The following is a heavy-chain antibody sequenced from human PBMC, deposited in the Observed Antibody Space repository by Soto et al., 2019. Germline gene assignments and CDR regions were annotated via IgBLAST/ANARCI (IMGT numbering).Heavy chain of an antibody. Sequence: QVQLQESGPGLLKPSETLSLICTVSSGSVSSDYWTWIRQPPGKGLEWIGYVSSSGTNYNSSLKSRVTMSLDTSKNQFSLKLTSVTAADTAVYYCARNSGWYTHDSWGQGTLVTVSS. D-gene: IGHD6-19*01. CDR1: SGSVSSDY. CDR2: VSSSGT. V-gene: IGHV4-59*02. CDR3: ARNSGWYTHDS. J-gene: IGHJ4*02.